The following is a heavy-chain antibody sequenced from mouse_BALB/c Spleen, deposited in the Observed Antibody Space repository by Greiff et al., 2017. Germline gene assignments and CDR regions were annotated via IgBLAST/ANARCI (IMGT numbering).Heavy chain of an antibody. CDR1: GFAFSSYD. V-gene: IGHV5-12-1*01. CDR3: ARQGGYDYDEDY. Sequence: EVMLVESGGGLVKPGGSLKLSCAASGFAFSSYDMSWVRQTPEKRLEWVAYISSGGGSTYYPDTVKGRFTISRDNAKNTLYLQMSILKSEDTAMYYCARQGGYDYDEDYWGQGTTLTVSS. D-gene: IGHD2-4*01. CDR2: ISSGGGST. J-gene: IGHJ2*01.